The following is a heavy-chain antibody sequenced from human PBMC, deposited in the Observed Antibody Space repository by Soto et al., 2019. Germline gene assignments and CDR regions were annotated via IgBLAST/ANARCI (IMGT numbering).Heavy chain of an antibody. CDR2: ISENGGIT. D-gene: IGHD3-10*01. CDR3: AREYYSSGTH. CDR1: GFTFSTYW. J-gene: IGHJ1*01. V-gene: IGHV3-74*01. Sequence: EVQLVESGGGLVQPGGSLRLSCAASGFTFSTYWMQWVRQVPGEGLVWVSSISENGGITTYADSVKGRFTISRDNAKNTLYLHMHGLRVEDTALYYCAREYYSSGTHWGQGTLVTVST.